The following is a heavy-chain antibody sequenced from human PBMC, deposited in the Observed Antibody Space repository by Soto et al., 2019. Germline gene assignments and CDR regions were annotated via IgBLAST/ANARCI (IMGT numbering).Heavy chain of an antibody. V-gene: IGHV1-3*01. CDR1: GYTFTSYA. D-gene: IGHD3-10*01. CDR2: INAGNGNT. CDR3: ARDLQVVVRGGYYYYYYMDV. J-gene: IGHJ6*03. Sequence: ASVKVSCQASGYTFTSYAMHWVRQAPGQRLEWMGWINAGNGNTKYSQKFQGRVTITRDTSASTAYMELSNLRSEDTAVYYCARDLQVVVRGGYYYYYYMDVWGKGTTVTVSS.